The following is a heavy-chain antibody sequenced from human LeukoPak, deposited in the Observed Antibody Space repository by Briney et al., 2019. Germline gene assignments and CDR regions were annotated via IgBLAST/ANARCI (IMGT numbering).Heavy chain of an antibody. J-gene: IGHJ6*02. CDR2: ISSSSSYI. Sequence: GGSLRLSCAASGFTFSSYSMNWVRQAPGKGLEWVSSISSSSSYIYYADSVKGRFTISRDNAKNSLYLQMNSLRAEDTAVYYCARGGRVGYCSGGSCYDYYDGMDVWGQGTSHTVSS. D-gene: IGHD2-15*01. V-gene: IGHV3-21*01. CDR1: GFTFSSYS. CDR3: ARGGRVGYCSGGSCYDYYDGMDV.